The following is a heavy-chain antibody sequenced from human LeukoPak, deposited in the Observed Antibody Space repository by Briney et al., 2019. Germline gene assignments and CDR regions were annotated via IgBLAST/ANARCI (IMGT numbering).Heavy chain of an antibody. CDR1: GGSISSGGYY. J-gene: IGHJ3*02. CDR2: IYYSGST. Sequence: SSETLSLTCTVSGGSISSGGYYWSWIRQHPGKGLEWIGYIYYSGSTYYNPSLKSRVTISVDTSKNQFSLKLSSVTAADTAVYYCAREGGYYDSSGYPDAFDIWGQGTMVTVSS. D-gene: IGHD3-22*01. V-gene: IGHV4-31*03. CDR3: AREGGYYDSSGYPDAFDI.